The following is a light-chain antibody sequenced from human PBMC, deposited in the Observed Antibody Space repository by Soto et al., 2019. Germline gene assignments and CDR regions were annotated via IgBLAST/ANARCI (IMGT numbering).Light chain of an antibody. CDR3: QQYNNWLIT. J-gene: IGKJ5*01. CDR1: QSVSSN. V-gene: IGKV3-15*01. CDR2: GAS. Sequence: EIVMTQSPATLSVSPGERATLSCRASQSVSSNLAWYQQKPGQAPRLLIYGASTRATGIPARFSGSGSGTEFTLTISSLHSEDCAVYYCQQYNNWLITFGQGTRLEIK.